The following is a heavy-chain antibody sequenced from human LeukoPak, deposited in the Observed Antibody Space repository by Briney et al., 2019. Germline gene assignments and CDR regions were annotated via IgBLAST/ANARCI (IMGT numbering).Heavy chain of an antibody. J-gene: IGHJ5*02. D-gene: IGHD2-15*01. CDR3: ARGLGYCSGGSCYPNWFDP. CDR1: GYRFTSYW. CDR2: IYPGDSET. Sequence: GESLKISCKGSGYRFTSYWIAWVRQMPGKGLEWMGIIYPGDSETRYSPSFQGQVTISADKSISTAYLQGSSLKASDTAIYYCARGLGYCSGGSCYPNWFDPWGQGTLVTVSS. V-gene: IGHV5-51*01.